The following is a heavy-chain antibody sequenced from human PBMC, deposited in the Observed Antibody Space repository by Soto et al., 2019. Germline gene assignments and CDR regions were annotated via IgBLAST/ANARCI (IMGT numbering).Heavy chain of an antibody. CDR2: VIPNLGVT. Sequence: GASVKVCCKASGGTLSCYTFSWVRQATGQGLEWMGRVIPNLGVTNYAKKFQGRFTIVVDTSTSTAYMELNSLRYEDTAVYYCARDKGYCSDTSCPDFDYWGQATLVTVSS. CDR3: ARDKGYCSDTSCPDFDY. V-gene: IGHV1-69*04. J-gene: IGHJ4*02. CDR1: GGTLSCYT. D-gene: IGHD2-15*01.